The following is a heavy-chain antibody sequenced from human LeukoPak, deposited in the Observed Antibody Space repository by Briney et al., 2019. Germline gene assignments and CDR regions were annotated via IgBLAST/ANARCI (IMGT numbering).Heavy chain of an antibody. D-gene: IGHD4-11*01. V-gene: IGHV3-48*01. CDR1: GFTFSSYS. J-gene: IGHJ4*02. CDR2: ISSRSSTI. CDR3: ASYSNYVDY. Sequence: GGSLRLSCAASGFTFSSYSMNSVRQAPGKGLEWVSYISSRSSTIYYADSVKGRFTISRDNAKNSLYLQMNSLRAEDTAVYYCASYSNYVDYWGQGTLVTVSS.